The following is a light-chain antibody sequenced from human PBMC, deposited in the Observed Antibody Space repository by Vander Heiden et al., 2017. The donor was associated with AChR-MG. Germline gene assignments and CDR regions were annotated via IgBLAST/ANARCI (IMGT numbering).Light chain of an antibody. V-gene: IGLV1-40*01. CDR3: QSYDSSLSAWV. Sequence: QSVLTPPPSVSGAPGPRVTTSCTGSSSNIGAGYDVHWYQQLPGTAPKLLIYGNSNRPSGVPDRFSGSKSGTSASLAITGLQAEDEADYYCQSYDSSLSAWVFGGGTKLTVL. CDR2: GNS. CDR1: SSNIGAGYD. J-gene: IGLJ3*02.